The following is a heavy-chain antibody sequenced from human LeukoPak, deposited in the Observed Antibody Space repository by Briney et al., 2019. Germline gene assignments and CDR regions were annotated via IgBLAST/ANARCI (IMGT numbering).Heavy chain of an antibody. J-gene: IGHJ4*02. CDR2: IYYSGST. D-gene: IGHD3-22*01. Sequence: PSETLSLTCTVSGGSISSYYWSWIRQPPRKALDLIGYIYYSGSTNYIPSLKSRVTISVDTSKNQFSLKLSSVTAADTAVYYCARGSSGYYYTFDYWGQGTLVTVSS. V-gene: IGHV4-59*01. CDR1: GGSISSYY. CDR3: ARGSSGYYYTFDY.